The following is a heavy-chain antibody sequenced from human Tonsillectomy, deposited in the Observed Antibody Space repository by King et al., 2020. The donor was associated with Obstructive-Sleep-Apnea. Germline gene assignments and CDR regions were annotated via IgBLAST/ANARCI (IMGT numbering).Heavy chain of an antibody. CDR2: ISYTGTT. Sequence: QLQESGPGLVKPSETLSLTCTVSGGSINNYYWSWLRQPPEKGLEWIGYISYTGTTDYKPSLKSRVTISVDTSKNQFSLRLSSVTAADTAVYYCVRQGRGYDFDYWGQGTLVTVSS. V-gene: IGHV4-59*08. D-gene: IGHD3-16*01. CDR1: GGSINNYY. J-gene: IGHJ4*02. CDR3: VRQGRGYDFDY.